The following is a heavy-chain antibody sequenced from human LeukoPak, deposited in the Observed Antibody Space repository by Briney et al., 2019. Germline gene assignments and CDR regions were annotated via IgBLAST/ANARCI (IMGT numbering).Heavy chain of an antibody. CDR2: IGGRGGST. CDR1: GFTFSSHA. Sequence: HSGGSLRLSCVVSGFTFSSHAMSWVRQAPGKGPEWVSAIGGRGGSTYYADSLGGRFTISRDNSKDMLYLQMNSLKVEDTATYYCGKEGGAWGQGTKVTVSS. CDR3: GKEGGA. J-gene: IGHJ5*02. D-gene: IGHD3-16*01. V-gene: IGHV3-23*01.